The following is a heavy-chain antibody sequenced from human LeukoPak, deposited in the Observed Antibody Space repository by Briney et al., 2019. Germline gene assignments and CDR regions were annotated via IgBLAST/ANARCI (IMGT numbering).Heavy chain of an antibody. CDR2: ISSGNSTL. J-gene: IGHJ4*02. CDR1: GFTFSSYS. CDR3: TLWPGAGPDY. D-gene: IGHD3-10*02. V-gene: IGHV3-48*02. Sequence: GGSLRLSCAASGFTFSSYSMNWVRQAPGKGLEWVSYISSGNSTLYYADSVKGRFTISRDNARNSLYLQMNSLRDEDTAVYYCTLWPGAGPDYWGQGTLVTVSS.